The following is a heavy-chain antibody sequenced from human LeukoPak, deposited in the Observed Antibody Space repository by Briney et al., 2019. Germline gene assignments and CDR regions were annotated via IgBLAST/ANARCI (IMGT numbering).Heavy chain of an antibody. Sequence: SSETLSLTCTVSGGSIGIGTYYWGWIRQPPGKGLEWIGSIYYSGSTYYNPSLKSRVIMSVDTSKNQFSLKLRSVTAADTAVFYCARARRYSYGSNFDFWGLGTLVTVSS. V-gene: IGHV4-39*07. CDR3: ARARRYSYGSNFDF. CDR1: GGSIGIGTYY. J-gene: IGHJ4*02. CDR2: IYYSGST. D-gene: IGHD5-18*01.